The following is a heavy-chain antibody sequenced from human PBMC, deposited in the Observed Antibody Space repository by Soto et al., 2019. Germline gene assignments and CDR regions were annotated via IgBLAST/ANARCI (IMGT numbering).Heavy chain of an antibody. CDR1: GFTFSSYG. D-gene: IGHD2-2*02. CDR3: AKDGPLEGVVVPAARPYYYYYGMDV. V-gene: IGHV3-30*18. Sequence: QVQLVESGGGVVQPGRSLRLSCAASGFTFSSYGMHWVRQAPGKGLEWVAVISYDGSNKYYADSVKGRFTISRDNSKNTLYLQMNRLRAEDTAVYYCAKDGPLEGVVVPAARPYYYYYGMDVWGQGTTVTVSS. J-gene: IGHJ6*02. CDR2: ISYDGSNK.